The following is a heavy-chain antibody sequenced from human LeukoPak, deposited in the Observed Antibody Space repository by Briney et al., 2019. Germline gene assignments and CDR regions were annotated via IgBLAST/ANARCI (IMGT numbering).Heavy chain of an antibody. CDR2: VSGSTGST. CDR1: GFTLSSYA. V-gene: IGHV3-23*01. D-gene: IGHD6-19*01. J-gene: IGHJ4*02. CDR3: AKAQKYSSDLDY. Sequence: GGSLRLSCAASGFTLSSYATSWVRQAPGKGLEWVSVVSGSTGSTYYADSVKGRFTISRDNSKNTLYLQMNSLRAEDTALYYCAKAQKYSSDLDYWGQGTLVTVSS.